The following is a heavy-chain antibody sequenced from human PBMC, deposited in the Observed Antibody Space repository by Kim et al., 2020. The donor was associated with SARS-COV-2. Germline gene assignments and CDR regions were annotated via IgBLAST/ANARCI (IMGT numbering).Heavy chain of an antibody. CDR1: GFTFSSYS. Sequence: GGSLRLSCAASGFTFSSYSMNWVRQAPGKGLEWVSYISSSSSYIYYADSVKGRFTISRDNAKNSLYLQMNSLRAEDTAVYYCARGGTIFGVVADAFDIWGQGTMVTVSS. D-gene: IGHD3-3*01. CDR3: ARGGTIFGVVADAFDI. CDR2: ISSSSSYI. V-gene: IGHV3-21*01. J-gene: IGHJ3*02.